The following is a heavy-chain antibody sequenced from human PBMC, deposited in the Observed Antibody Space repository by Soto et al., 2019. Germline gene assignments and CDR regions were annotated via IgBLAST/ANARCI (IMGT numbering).Heavy chain of an antibody. CDR2: IWYDGSNK. V-gene: IGHV3-33*01. CDR3: ARGLRGIAVEGIWFDP. D-gene: IGHD6-19*01. CDR1: GFTFSSYG. Sequence: QVQLVESGGGVVQPGRSLRLSCAASGFTFSSYGMHWVRQAPGKGLEWVAVIWYDGSNKYYADSLKGRFTISRDNSKNTLYLQMNSLRAEDTAVYYCARGLRGIAVEGIWFDPWGKGTLVTVSS. J-gene: IGHJ5*02.